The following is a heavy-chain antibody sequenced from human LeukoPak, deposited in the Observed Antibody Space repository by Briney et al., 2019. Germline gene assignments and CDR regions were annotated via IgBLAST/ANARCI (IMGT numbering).Heavy chain of an antibody. CDR2: ISGSGGST. Sequence: AGGTLRLSCAASGFTFSSYGMSWVRQAPGKGLEWVSAISGSGGSTYYADSVKGRFTISRDNSKNTLYLQMNSLRAEDTALYYCAKAVGMVRGVGPFDYWGQGTLVTVSS. V-gene: IGHV3-23*01. CDR3: AKAVGMVRGVGPFDY. J-gene: IGHJ4*02. CDR1: GFTFSSYG. D-gene: IGHD3-10*01.